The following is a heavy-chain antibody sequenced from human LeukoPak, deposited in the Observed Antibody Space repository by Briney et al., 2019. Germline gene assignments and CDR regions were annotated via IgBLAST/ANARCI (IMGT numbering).Heavy chain of an antibody. Sequence: GGSLRLSCATSGFTFSSYAMHWVRQAPSKGLEWVALISYDGINQYYADSVKGRFIISRDNSNNTLYLQLNSLRLEDTAVYYCTLTTFGVVYYFDYWGQGTLVTVSS. CDR2: ISYDGINQ. J-gene: IGHJ4*02. CDR1: GFTFSSYA. CDR3: TLTTFGVVYYFDY. D-gene: IGHD1/OR15-1a*01. V-gene: IGHV3-30*04.